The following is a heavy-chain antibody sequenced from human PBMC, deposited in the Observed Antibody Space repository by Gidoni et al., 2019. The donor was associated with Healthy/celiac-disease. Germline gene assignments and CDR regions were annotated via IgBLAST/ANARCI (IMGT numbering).Heavy chain of an antibody. J-gene: IGHJ1*01. Sequence: EVQLVESGGGLVQPGGSLRLSCAASGFPFSSYWMHWVRQAPGKGLVWVSRINSDGSSTSYADSVKGRFTISRDNAKNTLYLQMNRLRAEDTAVYYCARVAVEAEYFQHWGQGTLVTVSS. V-gene: IGHV3-74*01. D-gene: IGHD6-19*01. CDR1: GFPFSSYW. CDR3: ARVAVEAEYFQH. CDR2: INSDGSST.